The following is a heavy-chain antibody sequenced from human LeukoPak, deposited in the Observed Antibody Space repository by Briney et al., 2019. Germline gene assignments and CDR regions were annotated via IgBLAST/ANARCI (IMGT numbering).Heavy chain of an antibody. CDR1: GFTFSSYA. Sequence: GGSLGLSCAASGFTFSSYAMSWVRQAPGKGLEWVSAISGSGGSTYYADSVKGRFTISRDNSKNTLYLQMNSLRAEDTAVYYCAKRPYGDYGAMDYWGQGTLVTVSS. CDR3: AKRPYGDYGAMDY. D-gene: IGHD4-17*01. CDR2: ISGSGGST. J-gene: IGHJ4*02. V-gene: IGHV3-23*01.